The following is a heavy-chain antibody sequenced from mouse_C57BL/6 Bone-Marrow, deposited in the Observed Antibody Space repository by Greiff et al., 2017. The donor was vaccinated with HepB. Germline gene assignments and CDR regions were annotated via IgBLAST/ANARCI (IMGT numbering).Heavy chain of an antibody. CDR2: ISYDGSN. Sequence: VQLQQSGPGLVKPSQSLSLTCSVTGYSITSGYYWNWIRQFPGNKLEWMGYISYDGSNNYNPSLKNRISITRDTSKNQFFLKLNSVTTEDTATYYCARDNYGSSQNFDYWGQGTTLTVSS. CDR3: ARDNYGSSQNFDY. CDR1: GYSITSGYY. V-gene: IGHV3-6*01. J-gene: IGHJ2*01. D-gene: IGHD1-1*01.